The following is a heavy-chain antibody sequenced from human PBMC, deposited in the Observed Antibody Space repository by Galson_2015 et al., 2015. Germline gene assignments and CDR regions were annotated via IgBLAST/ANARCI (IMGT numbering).Heavy chain of an antibody. J-gene: IGHJ4*02. V-gene: IGHV3-11*01. CDR1: GFTFSDYY. CDR2: ISSSGSTI. CDR3: ARAADMITFGGVIARPFDY. D-gene: IGHD3-16*02. Sequence: SLRLSCAASGFTFSDYYMSWIRQAPGKGLEWVSYISSSGSTIYYADSVKGRFTISRVNAKNSLYLQMNSLRAEDTAVYYCARAADMITFGGVIARPFDYWGQGTLVTVSS.